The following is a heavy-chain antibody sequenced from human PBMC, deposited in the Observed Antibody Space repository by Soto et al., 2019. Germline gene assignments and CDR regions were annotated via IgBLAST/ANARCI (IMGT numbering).Heavy chain of an antibody. Sequence: ETLSLTCTVSGGSISKSSYYWVWIRQPPGKGLEWVGSMSYSGSTYYNPSLKSRVAISVDTSKNQLSLQVSSVTAADTAVYYCSRRAPEGFDPWGQGTLVTVSS. CDR3: SRRAPEGFDP. CDR2: MSYSGST. J-gene: IGHJ5*02. V-gene: IGHV4-39*01. CDR1: GGSISKSSYY.